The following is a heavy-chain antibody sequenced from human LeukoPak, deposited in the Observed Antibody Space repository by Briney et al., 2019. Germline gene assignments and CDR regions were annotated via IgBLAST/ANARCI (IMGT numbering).Heavy chain of an antibody. CDR1: GFTFNTYG. CDR3: AKDRRYCSSSSCFLYNYYHLFYGMDV. D-gene: IGHD2-2*01. CDR2: ISYDGNNK. V-gene: IGHV3-30*18. J-gene: IGHJ6*02. Sequence: PGRSLRLSCAASGFTFNTYGMHWVRQAPGKGLEWVAVISYDGNNKHYADSVKGRFTISRDNPKNTLDLQMNSLRAEDTAVYYCAKDRRYCSSSSCFLYNYYHLFYGMDVWGQGTTVTVSS.